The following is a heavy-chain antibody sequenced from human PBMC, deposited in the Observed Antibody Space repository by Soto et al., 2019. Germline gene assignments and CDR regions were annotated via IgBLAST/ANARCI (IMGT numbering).Heavy chain of an antibody. CDR1: GGPIGGGGGR. CDR2: IYHSGST. CDR3: ASEKERYYDSSGYSYFDY. D-gene: IGHD3-22*01. Sequence: VLGGPIGGGGGRWSWIRQPPGKGLEWIGYIYHSGSTYYNPSLKSRVTISVDRSKNQFSLKLSSVTAADTAVYYCASEKERYYDSSGYSYFDYWGQGTLVTV. V-gene: IGHV4-30-2*01. J-gene: IGHJ4*02.